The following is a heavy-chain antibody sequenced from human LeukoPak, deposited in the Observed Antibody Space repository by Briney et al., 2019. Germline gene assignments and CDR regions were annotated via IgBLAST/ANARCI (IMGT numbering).Heavy chain of an antibody. J-gene: IGHJ4*02. CDR2: IYYSGST. CDR1: GGSISSYY. V-gene: IGHV4-59*01. D-gene: IGHD3-22*01. Sequence: SETLSLTCSVSGGSISSYYWSWIRQPPGKRLEWIGYIYYSGSTNYNPSLKSRVTISVGTSKNQFSLKLSSVTAADTAVYYCARTYYDSSGYYYPYYFDYWGQGTLVTVSS. CDR3: ARTYYDSSGYYYPYYFDY.